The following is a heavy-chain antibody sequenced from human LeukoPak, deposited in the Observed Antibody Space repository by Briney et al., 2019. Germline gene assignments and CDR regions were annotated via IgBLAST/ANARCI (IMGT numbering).Heavy chain of an antibody. CDR1: GGSISSSSYY. D-gene: IGHD4-23*01. V-gene: IGHV4-39*07. CDR3: ARDSPGVDGGNMAFDM. CDR2: IYYSGTT. J-gene: IGHJ3*02. Sequence: SETLSLTCTVSGGSISSSSYYWAWIRQPPGKGLEWIGSIYYSGTTYHNPSLMSRVTISVDTSKNEFSLKLSSVTAADTAVYYCARDSPGVDGGNMAFDMWGQGTMVTVSS.